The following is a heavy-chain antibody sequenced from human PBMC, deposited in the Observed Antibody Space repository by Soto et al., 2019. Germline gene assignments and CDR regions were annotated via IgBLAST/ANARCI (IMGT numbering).Heavy chain of an antibody. CDR3: ARDRGGSSGSYYRNYYYYGMDV. CDR1: GFTFSSYG. V-gene: IGHV3-33*01. CDR2: IWYDGSNE. Sequence: SGGSLRLSCAASGFTFSSYGMHWVRQAPGKGLEWVAVIWYDGSNEYYADSVKGRFTISRDNSKNTLYLQMNSLRAEDTAVYYCARDRGGSSGSYYRNYYYYGMDVWGQGTTVTVSS. J-gene: IGHJ6*02. D-gene: IGHD3-10*01.